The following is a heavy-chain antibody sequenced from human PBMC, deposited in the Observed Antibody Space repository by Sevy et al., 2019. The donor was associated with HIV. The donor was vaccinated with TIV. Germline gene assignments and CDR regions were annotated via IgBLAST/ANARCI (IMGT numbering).Heavy chain of an antibody. J-gene: IGHJ3*02. CDR2: ISWNSGSI. D-gene: IGHD3-22*01. CDR1: GFTFDDYA. Sequence: GGSLRLSCAASGFTFDDYAMHWVRQAPGKGLEWVSGISWNSGSIGYADSVKGRFTISRDNAKNSLYLQMNSLRAEDTALYYCASGGYYYDSSGYYGQAFDIWGQGTMVTVSS. V-gene: IGHV3-9*01. CDR3: ASGGYYYDSSGYYGQAFDI.